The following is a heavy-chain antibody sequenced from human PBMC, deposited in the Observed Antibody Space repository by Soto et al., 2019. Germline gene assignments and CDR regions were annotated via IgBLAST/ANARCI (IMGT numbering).Heavy chain of an antibody. V-gene: IGHV3-30*18. CDR3: AKDRGSWGITSCLDV. J-gene: IGHJ6*02. CDR1: GFTFSSYG. Sequence: GWSLRLSCAASGFTFSSYGMHWVRQAPGKGLEWVAVISYDGSNKYYADSVKGRFTISRDNSKNTLYLQMNSLRAEDTAVYYCAKDRGSWGITSCLDVWGQGTTVTVSS. CDR2: ISYDGSNK. D-gene: IGHD2-2*01.